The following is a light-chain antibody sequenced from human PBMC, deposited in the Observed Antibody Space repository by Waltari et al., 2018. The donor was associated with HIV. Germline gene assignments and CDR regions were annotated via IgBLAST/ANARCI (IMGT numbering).Light chain of an antibody. J-gene: IGLJ3*02. CDR2: DNN. V-gene: IGLV1-51*01. Sequence: QSVLTQPPSVSAAPGQKVTISCSGSSSNIRNNYVSWYQQFPGTAPKLLLYDNNQRPSGIPDRFSGSKSSTSATLVITGLQTGDEANDYCEAWDSGPRAVVFGGGTKLAVL. CDR1: SSNIRNNY. CDR3: EAWDSGPRAVV.